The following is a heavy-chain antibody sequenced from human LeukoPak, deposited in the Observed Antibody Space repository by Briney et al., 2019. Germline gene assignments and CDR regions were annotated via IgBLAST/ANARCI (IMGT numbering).Heavy chain of an antibody. Sequence: SETLSLTCTVSGGSISSGGYYWSWIRQPPGKGLEWIGYIYHSGSTYYNPSLKSRVTISVDRSKNQFSLKLSSVTAADTAVYYCATDFDYGDYEYHYWGQGTLVTVSS. CDR2: IYHSGST. CDR1: GGSISSGGYY. CDR3: ATDFDYGDYEYHY. J-gene: IGHJ4*02. V-gene: IGHV4-30-2*02. D-gene: IGHD4-17*01.